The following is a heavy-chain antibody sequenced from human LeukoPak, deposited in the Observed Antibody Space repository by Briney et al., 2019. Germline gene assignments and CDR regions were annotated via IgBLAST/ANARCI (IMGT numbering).Heavy chain of an antibody. D-gene: IGHD5-24*01. CDR1: GGSISSYY. Sequence: SETLSLTCTVSGGSISSYYWSWIRQPPGKGLEWIGYIYYSGSTNYNPSLKSRVTISVDTSKHQFSLKLSSVTAADTAVYYCARVETRDGYDYGYFDYWGQGTLVTVSS. J-gene: IGHJ4*02. CDR2: IYYSGST. CDR3: ARVETRDGYDYGYFDY. V-gene: IGHV4-59*01.